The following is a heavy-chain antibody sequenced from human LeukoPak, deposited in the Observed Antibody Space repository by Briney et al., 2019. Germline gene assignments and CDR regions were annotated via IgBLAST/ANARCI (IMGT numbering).Heavy chain of an antibody. CDR2: IYHSGNT. V-gene: IGHV4-31*03. CDR3: ASVTLAAGYSSSWYAFDP. Sequence: SETLSLTCNVSGGSISTGGHYWSWIRQHPGKGLQWIGYIYHSGNTYYSPSLKSRVTISVDTSKNQFSLKLSSVTAADTAVYYCASVTLAAGYSSSWYAFDPWGQGTLVTVSS. D-gene: IGHD6-13*01. CDR1: GGSISTGGHY. J-gene: IGHJ5*02.